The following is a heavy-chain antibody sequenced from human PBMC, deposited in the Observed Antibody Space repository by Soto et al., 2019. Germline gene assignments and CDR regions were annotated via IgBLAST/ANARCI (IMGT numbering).Heavy chain of an antibody. CDR1: GGSISSYY. V-gene: IGHV4-59*08. Sequence: SETLSLTCTVSGGSISSYYWSWIRQPPGKGLEWIGYIYYSGSTNYNPSLKSRVTISVDTSKNQFSLKLSSVTAADTAVYYCASFPFYYDSRGYLDFWGQGSLVPVSS. CDR3: ASFPFYYDSRGYLDF. J-gene: IGHJ1*01. D-gene: IGHD3-22*01. CDR2: IYYSGST.